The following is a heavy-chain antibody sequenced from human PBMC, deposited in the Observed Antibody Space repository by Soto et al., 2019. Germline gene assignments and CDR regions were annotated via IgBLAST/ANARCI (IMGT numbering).Heavy chain of an antibody. CDR1: GYSFTSYW. CDR2: IYPGDSDT. Sequence: GESLKISCKGSGYSFTSYWIGWVRQMPGKGLEWMGIIYPGDSDTRYSPSFQGQVTISADKSISTAYLQWSSLKASDTAMYYCARRSHDYIWGSYRYNAFDIWGQGTMVT. V-gene: IGHV5-51*01. D-gene: IGHD3-16*02. CDR3: ARRSHDYIWGSYRYNAFDI. J-gene: IGHJ3*02.